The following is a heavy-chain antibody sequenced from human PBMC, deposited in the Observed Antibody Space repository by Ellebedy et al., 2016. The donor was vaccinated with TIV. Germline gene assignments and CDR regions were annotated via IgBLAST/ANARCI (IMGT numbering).Heavy chain of an antibody. CDR3: SGAYGRATPRS. CDR2: IYSSGST. V-gene: IGHV4-61*03. Sequence: MPSETLSLTCTVSGGSVSSPNYYWTWIRQPPGKGLEWIGYIYSSGSTDYKPSLKPRVSISVDTSKNHFSRNLKSVTAADTAVYFCSGAYGRATPRSWGQGTLVTVSS. J-gene: IGHJ5*02. CDR1: GGSVSSPNYY. D-gene: IGHD3-10*01.